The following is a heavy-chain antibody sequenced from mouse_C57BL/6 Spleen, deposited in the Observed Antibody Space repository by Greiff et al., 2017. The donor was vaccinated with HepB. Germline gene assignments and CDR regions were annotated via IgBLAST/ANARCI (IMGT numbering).Heavy chain of an antibody. D-gene: IGHD1-1*01. Sequence: EVKLQESGGGLVQPGGSMKLSCVASGFTFSNYWMNWVRQSPEKGLEWVAQIRLKSDNYATNYAESVKGRFTISRDDSKRSVYLQMNNLRAEDTGIYYCTGTSYYYGSTRHYLDYWGQGTTLTVSS. CDR2: IRLKSDNYAT. V-gene: IGHV6-3*01. CDR3: TGTSYYYGSTRHYLDY. J-gene: IGHJ2*01. CDR1: GFTFSNYW.